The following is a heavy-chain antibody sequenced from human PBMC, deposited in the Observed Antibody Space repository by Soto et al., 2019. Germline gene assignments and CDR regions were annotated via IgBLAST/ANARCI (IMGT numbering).Heavy chain of an antibody. CDR3: ARVQYYYGSGSHESPYYFDY. Sequence: ASVKVSCKASGYTFTGYYMHWVRQAPGQGLEWMGWINPNSGGTNYAQKNQGWVTMTRDTSISTAYMELSRLRSDDTAVYYCARVQYYYGSGSHESPYYFDYWGQGTLVTVSS. CDR2: INPNSGGT. D-gene: IGHD3-10*01. V-gene: IGHV1-2*04. J-gene: IGHJ4*02. CDR1: GYTFTGYY.